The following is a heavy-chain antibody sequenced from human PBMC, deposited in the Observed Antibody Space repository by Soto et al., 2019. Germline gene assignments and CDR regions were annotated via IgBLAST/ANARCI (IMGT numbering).Heavy chain of an antibody. CDR1: GYTFIRYG. J-gene: IGHJ6*02. Sequence: QVQLVQSAAEVKKPGASVKVSCKASGYTFIRYGITWVRQAPGQGLEWMGWISPYNDYTIYAQKVQGRVTMTTDTSTRTVYMELRSRKADDTAVYSCASGGYYDNTWGTLSHYGLDVGGQGPSVTVSS. D-gene: IGHD3-16*01. V-gene: IGHV1-18*01. CDR3: ASGGYYDNTWGTLSHYGLDV. CDR2: ISPYNDYT.